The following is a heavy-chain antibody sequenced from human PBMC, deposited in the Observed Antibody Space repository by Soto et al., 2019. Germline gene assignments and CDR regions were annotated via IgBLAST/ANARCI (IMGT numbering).Heavy chain of an antibody. CDR3: ATSYTDYGSGSYYYPDY. V-gene: IGHV1-24*01. J-gene: IGHJ4*02. D-gene: IGHD3-10*01. CDR1: GYTLTELS. CDR2: FDPEDGET. Sequence: GASVKVSCKVSGYTLTELSMHWVRQAPGKGHEWMGGFDPEDGETIYAQKFQGRVTMTEDTSTDTAYMELSSLRSEDTAVYYCATSYTDYGSGSYYYPDYWGQGTLVTVSS.